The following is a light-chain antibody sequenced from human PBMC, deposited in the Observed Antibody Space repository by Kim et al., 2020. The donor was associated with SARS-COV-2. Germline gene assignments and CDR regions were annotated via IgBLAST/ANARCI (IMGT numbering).Light chain of an antibody. Sequence: DIQMTQSPSPLSAIVGDRVTITCRASQSISTSLAWYQQKPGKAPKLLIYMASRLESGVPPRFSGSGSGTEFTLTISSLQPDDFATYYCQQHNSYSRTFGQGTKVDIK. V-gene: IGKV1-5*03. CDR3: QQHNSYSRT. CDR2: MAS. CDR1: QSISTS. J-gene: IGKJ1*01.